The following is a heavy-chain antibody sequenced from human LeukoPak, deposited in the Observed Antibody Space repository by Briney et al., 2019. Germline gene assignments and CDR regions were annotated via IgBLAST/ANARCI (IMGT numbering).Heavy chain of an antibody. CDR2: IYHSGST. CDR1: GGSFSGYY. V-gene: IGHV4-34*01. D-gene: IGHD3-22*01. Sequence: SETLSLTCAVYGGSFSGYYWSWIRQPPGKGLEWIGEIYHSGSTNYNPSLKSRVTISVDKSKNQFSLKLSSVTAADTAVYYCARDKDSSGYYYVVWGQGTLVTVSS. CDR3: ARDKDSSGYYYVV. J-gene: IGHJ4*02.